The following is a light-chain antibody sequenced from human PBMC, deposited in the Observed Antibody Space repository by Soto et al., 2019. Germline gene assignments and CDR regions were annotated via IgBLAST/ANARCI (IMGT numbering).Light chain of an antibody. CDR2: GAS. J-gene: IGKJ1*01. CDR3: QQYGSSPRT. CDR1: ENVRGSK. V-gene: IGKV3-20*01. Sequence: EILMTQSPATLSVSPWEIVTLSCSASENVRGSKVAWYQQKPGQAPRLLISGASSRATGISDRFTGSGSGTDFTLTITTLEPEDFAVYYCQQYGSSPRTFGLGTKVDIK.